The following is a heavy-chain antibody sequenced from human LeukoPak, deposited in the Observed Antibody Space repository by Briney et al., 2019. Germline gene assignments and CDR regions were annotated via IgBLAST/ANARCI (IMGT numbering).Heavy chain of an antibody. CDR3: VRGRGYAGS. D-gene: IGHD2-8*01. CDR2: IKQDGSEK. CDR1: GFTFRSYG. V-gene: IGHV3-7*01. J-gene: IGHJ5*02. Sequence: SGGSLRLSCAASGFTFRSYGMHWVRQAPGKGLEWVANIKQDGSEKYYVDSVKGRFTISRDNAKNSLYLQMNSLRAEDTAVYYCVRGRGYAGSWGQGTLVTVSS.